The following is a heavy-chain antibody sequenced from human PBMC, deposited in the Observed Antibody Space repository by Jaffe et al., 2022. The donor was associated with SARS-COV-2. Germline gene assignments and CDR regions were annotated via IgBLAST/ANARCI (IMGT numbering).Heavy chain of an antibody. CDR2: ISGDGGST. J-gene: IGHJ4*02. CDR3: AKDAYYYDSSGYLGY. CDR1: GFTFDDYA. Sequence: EVQLVESGGGVVQPGGSLRLSCAASGFTFDDYAMHWVRQAPGKGLEWVSLISGDGGSTYYADSVKGRFTISRDNSKNSLYLQMNSLRTEDTALYYCAKDAYYYDSSGYLGYWGQGTLVTVSS. V-gene: IGHV3-43*02. D-gene: IGHD3-22*01.